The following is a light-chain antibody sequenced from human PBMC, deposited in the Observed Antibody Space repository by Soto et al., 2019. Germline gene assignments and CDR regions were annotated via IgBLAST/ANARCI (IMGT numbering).Light chain of an antibody. CDR1: SSNIGGNY. J-gene: IGLJ2*01. V-gene: IGLV1-47*02. CDR2: LND. CDR3: AAWDDSLSGPV. Sequence: QSVLTQPPSASGTPGQRVTISCSGSSSNIGGNYVYWYQQLPGAAPKLLIYLNDQRPSGVPDRFFGSKSGTSASLGISGLRSEDEAEYYCAAWDDSLSGPVFGGGTKVTVL.